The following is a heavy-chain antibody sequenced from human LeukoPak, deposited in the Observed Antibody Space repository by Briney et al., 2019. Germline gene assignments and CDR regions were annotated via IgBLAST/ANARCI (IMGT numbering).Heavy chain of an antibody. V-gene: IGHV3-30*18. CDR2: ISNDGSNT. Sequence: PGGSLRLSCAASGFTFGTYGMHWVRQAPGKGLEWVALISNDGSNTNCADSVKGRFTISRDNSKNTLYLQLNGLRVEDTAVYYCAKVIAPSGSYYPFDYWGQRTLVTVSS. CDR3: AKVIAPSGSYYPFDY. CDR1: GFTFGTYG. D-gene: IGHD1-26*01. J-gene: IGHJ4*02.